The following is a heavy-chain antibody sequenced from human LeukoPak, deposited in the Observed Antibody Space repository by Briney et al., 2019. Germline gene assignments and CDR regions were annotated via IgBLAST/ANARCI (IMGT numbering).Heavy chain of an antibody. CDR2: ISGSGGST. CDR1: GFTFSSYA. D-gene: IGHD3-10*01. CDR3: AKDLDLWFGESYDAFDI. J-gene: IGHJ3*02. Sequence: GGSLRLSCAASGFTFSSYAMSWVRQAPGKGLEWVSAISGSGGSTYYADSVKGRFTISRDNSKNTLYLQMNSLRAEDTAVYYCAKDLDLWFGESYDAFDIWGQGTMVTVSS. V-gene: IGHV3-23*01.